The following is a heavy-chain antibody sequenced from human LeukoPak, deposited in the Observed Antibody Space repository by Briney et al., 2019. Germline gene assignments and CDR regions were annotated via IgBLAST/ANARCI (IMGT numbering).Heavy chain of an antibody. D-gene: IGHD6-6*01. V-gene: IGHV1-18*04. CDR2: ISPYNGHT. Sequence: ASVKVSCKASAYRFTSYGINWVRQAPGQGLEWMGWISPYNGHTNYAQKFQGRVTITTDTSTTTASMEVRSLRSDDTAVYYCARDGDGSSRYFHHWGRGTLVTVSS. CDR1: AYRFTSYG. CDR3: ARDGDGSSRYFHH. J-gene: IGHJ1*01.